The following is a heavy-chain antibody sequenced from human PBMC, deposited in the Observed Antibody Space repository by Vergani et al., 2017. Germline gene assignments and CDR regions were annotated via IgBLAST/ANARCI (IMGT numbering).Heavy chain of an antibody. CDR1: GGSISSGDYY. Sequence: QVQLQESGPGLVKPSQTLSLTCTVSGGSISSGDYYWSWIRQPPGKGLEWIGCFYYSGSTYYNPSLKSRVTISVDTSKNQFSLQLSSVTAADTAVYYCARSVAYSSSWCAYWGQGTLVTVSS. CDR3: ARSVAYSSSWCAY. J-gene: IGHJ4*02. D-gene: IGHD6-13*01. V-gene: IGHV4-30-4*08. CDR2: FYYSGST.